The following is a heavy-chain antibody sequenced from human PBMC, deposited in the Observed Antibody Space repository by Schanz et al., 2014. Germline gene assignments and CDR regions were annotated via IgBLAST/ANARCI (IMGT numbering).Heavy chain of an antibody. CDR1: GFTFRSYA. CDR3: ARSYSSGWYPYYYGMDV. V-gene: IGHV3-21*01. J-gene: IGHJ6*02. CDR2: ISGSGSST. Sequence: EVQLVESGGGLVKPGGSRRLSCAASGFTFRSYAMSWVRQAPGEGMEWVSGISGSGSSTYYADSVKGRFTISRDNAKNSLYLQMNSLRAEDTAVYYCARSYSSGWYPYYYGMDVWGQGTTVTVSS. D-gene: IGHD6-19*01.